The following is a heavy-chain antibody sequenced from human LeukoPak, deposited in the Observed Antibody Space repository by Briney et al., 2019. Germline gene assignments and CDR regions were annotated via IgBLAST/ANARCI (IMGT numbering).Heavy chain of an antibody. D-gene: IGHD3-16*02. CDR3: ARDHGVVYDYVWGSYRNIPYHWFDP. CDR2: INHSGST. J-gene: IGHJ5*02. V-gene: IGHV4-39*07. CDR1: GGSISSGGYY. Sequence: PSETLSLTCTVSGGSISSGGYYWSWIRQPPVKGLEWIGEINHSGSTNYNPSLKSRVTISVDTSKNQFSLKLSSVTAADTAVYYCARDHGVVYDYVWGSYRNIPYHWFDPWGQGTLVTVSS.